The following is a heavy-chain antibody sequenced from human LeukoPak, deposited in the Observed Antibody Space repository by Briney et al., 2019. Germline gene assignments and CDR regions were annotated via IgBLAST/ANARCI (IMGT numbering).Heavy chain of an antibody. J-gene: IGHJ4*02. Sequence: SETLSLTCTVSGGSISSYYWSWIRQPAGKGLEWIGRIYTSGSTNYNPSLKSQVTMSVDTSKNQFSLKLSSVTAADTAVYYCARDRLDTAVVTPFDYWGQGTLVTVSS. CDR1: GGSISSYY. CDR3: ARDRLDTAVVTPFDY. D-gene: IGHD5-18*01. V-gene: IGHV4-4*07. CDR2: IYTSGST.